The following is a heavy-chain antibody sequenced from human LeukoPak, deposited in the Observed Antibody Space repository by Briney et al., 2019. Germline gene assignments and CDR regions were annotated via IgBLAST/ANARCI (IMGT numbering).Heavy chain of an antibody. CDR1: GGSLSGYY. Sequence: SETLSLTCAVYGGSLSGYYWSWIRQPPGKGLEWIGEINYSGSTNYNSSLKSRVTTLVDTSKNQFSLKLSSVTAADTAIYYCQSRYLEYLLDYWGQGTLVTVSS. D-gene: IGHD3-3*01. V-gene: IGHV4-34*01. CDR3: QSRYLEYLLDY. J-gene: IGHJ4*02. CDR2: INYSGST.